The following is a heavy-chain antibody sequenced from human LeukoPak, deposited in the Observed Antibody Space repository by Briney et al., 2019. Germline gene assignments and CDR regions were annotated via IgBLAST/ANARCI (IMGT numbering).Heavy chain of an antibody. V-gene: IGHV4-59*01. CDR2: IYYSGST. CDR3: ARGGSWYPYLGY. Sequence: SETLSLTCTVSGGSISSYYWSWIRQPPGKGLEWIGYIYYSGSTNYNPSLKSRVTISVDTSKNQFSLKLRSVTAADTAVYYCARGGSWYPYLGYWGQGTLVTVSS. CDR1: GGSISSYY. D-gene: IGHD6-13*01. J-gene: IGHJ4*02.